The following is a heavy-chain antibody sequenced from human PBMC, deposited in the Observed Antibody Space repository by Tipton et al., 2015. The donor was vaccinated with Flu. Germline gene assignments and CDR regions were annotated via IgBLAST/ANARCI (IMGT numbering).Heavy chain of an antibody. V-gene: IGHV4-38-2*02. CDR3: ARLRRSEDYYDSSGPFSYCDY. CDR1: GDSIRSDYY. CDR2: INHYGNT. Sequence: LRLSCMVSGDSIRSDYYWGWIRQPPGRGLEWIASINHYGNTYHNPSLKSRVTISVDRSRNLFSLKLTSVTAADTAVYYCARLRRSEDYYDSSGPFSYCDYWGQGTLVTVSS. J-gene: IGHJ4*02. D-gene: IGHD3-22*01.